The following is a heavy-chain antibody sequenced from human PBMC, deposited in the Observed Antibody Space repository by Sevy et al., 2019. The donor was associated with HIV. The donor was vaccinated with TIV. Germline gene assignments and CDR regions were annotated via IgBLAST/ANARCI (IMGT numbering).Heavy chain of an antibody. V-gene: IGHV1-69*13. CDR3: XXXXXXXXXPYYDY. J-gene: IGHJ4*02. CDR2: IIPIFGTA. Sequence: ASVKVSCKASGGTFSSYAISWVRQAPGQGLEWMGGIIPIFGTANYAQKFQGRVTITADESTSTAYMELSSLRSEDPXXXXXXXXXXXXXXPYYDYWGQGTLVTVSS. CDR1: GGTFSSYA.